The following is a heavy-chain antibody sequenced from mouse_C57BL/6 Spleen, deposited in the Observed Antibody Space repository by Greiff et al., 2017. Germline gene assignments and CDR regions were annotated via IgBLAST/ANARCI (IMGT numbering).Heavy chain of an antibody. CDR2: IWGVGST. Sequence: VKLVESGPGLVAPSQSLSITCTVSGFSLTSYGVDWVRQSPGKGLEWLGVIWGVGSTNYNSALKSRLSISKDNSKSQVFLKMNSLQTDDTAMYYCARNYGSSGYFDVWGTGTTVTVSS. D-gene: IGHD1-1*01. J-gene: IGHJ1*03. CDR1: GFSLTSYG. CDR3: ARNYGSSGYFDV. V-gene: IGHV2-6*01.